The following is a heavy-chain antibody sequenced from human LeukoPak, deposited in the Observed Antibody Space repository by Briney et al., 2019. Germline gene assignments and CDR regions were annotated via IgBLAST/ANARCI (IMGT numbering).Heavy chain of an antibody. J-gene: IGHJ6*02. CDR1: GFTFNYYG. D-gene: IGHD4-17*01. CDR2: TWYDGSKK. Sequence: GGSLRLSCAASGFTFNYYGMHWVRQAPGEGLEWVEVTWYDGSKKYHADSVRGRFTISRDNSKNTLYLEMNSLRAEDTAVYYCARAGHGDARPYHFSMDVWGQGTTVTVSS. V-gene: IGHV3-33*01. CDR3: ARAGHGDARPYHFSMDV.